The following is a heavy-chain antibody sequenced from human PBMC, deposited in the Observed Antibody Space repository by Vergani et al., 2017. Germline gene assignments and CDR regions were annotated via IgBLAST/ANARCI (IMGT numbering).Heavy chain of an antibody. V-gene: IGHV3-7*01. CDR3: ARPRDPFCSGGSCYPGY. CDR2: IKQDGSEK. Sequence: EVQLVESGGGLVQPGGSLRLSCAASGFTFSSYWMSWVRQAPGKGLEWVANIKQDGSEKYYVDSVKGRFTISRDNAKNSLYLQMNSLRAEDTTVYYCARPRDPFCSGGSCYPGYWGQGTLVTVSS. J-gene: IGHJ4*02. CDR1: GFTFSSYW. D-gene: IGHD2-15*01.